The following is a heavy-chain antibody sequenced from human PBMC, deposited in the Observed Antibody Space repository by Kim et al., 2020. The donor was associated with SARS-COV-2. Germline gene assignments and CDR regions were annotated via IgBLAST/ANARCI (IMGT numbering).Heavy chain of an antibody. Sequence: YEPKYQGRVTMALNTSTSTAYMELSGLRSEDTAVYYCARVFGFYYHYMDVWGKGTTVTVSS. V-gene: IGHV1-8*01. CDR3: ARVFGFYYHYMDV. D-gene: IGHD3-10*01. J-gene: IGHJ6*03.